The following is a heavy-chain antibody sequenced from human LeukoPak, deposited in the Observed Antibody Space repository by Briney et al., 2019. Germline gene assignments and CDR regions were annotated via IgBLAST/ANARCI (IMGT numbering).Heavy chain of an antibody. V-gene: IGHV3-23*01. D-gene: IGHD3-10*01. CDR3: ATRSSGELTDYYYYYLMDV. J-gene: IGHJ6*03. CDR2: ISGSVGST. Sequence: PGGSLRLSCAGSGFTFRSYAMSWVRQAPGKGLEWVSTISGSVGSTSYADSVKGRFTISRDNPKNTLYLQMNSLRAEDTAVYYCATRSSGELTDYYYYYLMDVWGKGTTVTVSS. CDR1: GFTFRSYA.